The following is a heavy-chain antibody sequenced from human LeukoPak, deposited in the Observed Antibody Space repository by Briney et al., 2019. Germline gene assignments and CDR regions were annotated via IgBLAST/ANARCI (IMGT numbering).Heavy chain of an antibody. CDR3: ARDKNWNWFDP. Sequence: GGSLRLSCAVSGFTVSSNYITWVRQAPGKGLEWVSVIYSDGSTYYADSVKGRFTISRDNAKNTLYLQMNSLRYDDTAVYYCARDKNWNWFDPWGQGSLVTVSS. CDR2: IYSDGST. D-gene: IGHD1-1*01. CDR1: GFTVSSNY. V-gene: IGHV3-53*01. J-gene: IGHJ5*02.